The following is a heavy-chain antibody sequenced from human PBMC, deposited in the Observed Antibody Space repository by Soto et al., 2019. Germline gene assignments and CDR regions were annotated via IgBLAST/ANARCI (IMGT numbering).Heavy chain of an antibody. V-gene: IGHV5-51*01. Sequence: LKISFKGSGYNFATDWIGWVRQMPGKGLEWMGIIYPVDSDTRYSPSFQGQVTISADKSISTAYLQWSSLKASDTAMYYCARYWHSYSLNYYRGMDVWGQGTTVTVSS. CDR3: ARYWHSYSLNYYRGMDV. CDR1: GYNFATDW. J-gene: IGHJ6*02. CDR2: IYPVDSDT. D-gene: IGHD5-18*01.